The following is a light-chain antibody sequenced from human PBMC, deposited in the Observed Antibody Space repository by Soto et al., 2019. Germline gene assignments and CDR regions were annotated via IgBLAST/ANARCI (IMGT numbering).Light chain of an antibody. CDR3: QQYGRSPWT. Sequence: EIVLTQSPGTLSLSPGERVTLSCRASQSISSSYLAWYQQKPGQAPRLLFYGASSRATGIPDRFSGSGSGTDFILTISRLESDDFAVYYCQQYGRSPWTFGQGAKVDIK. V-gene: IGKV3-20*01. CDR1: QSISSSY. J-gene: IGKJ1*01. CDR2: GAS.